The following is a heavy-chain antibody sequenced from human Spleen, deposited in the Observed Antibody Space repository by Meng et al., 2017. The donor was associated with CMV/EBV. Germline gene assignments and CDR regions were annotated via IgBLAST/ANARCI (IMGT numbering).Heavy chain of an antibody. J-gene: IGHJ5*02. V-gene: IGHV3-30-3*01. CDR3: AKDRADNWNDEGVVWFDP. CDR1: GFTFSSYA. CDR2: ISYDGSKK. Sequence: GESLKISCAASGFTFSSYAMHWVRQAPGKGLEWVAVISYDGSKKYYADSVKGRFTISRDNSKNTLYLQMNSLRAEDTAVYYCAKDRADNWNDEGVVWFDPWGQGTLVTVSS. D-gene: IGHD1-20*01.